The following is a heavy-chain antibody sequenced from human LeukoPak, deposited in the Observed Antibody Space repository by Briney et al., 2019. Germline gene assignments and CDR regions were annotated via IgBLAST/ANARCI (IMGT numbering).Heavy chain of an antibody. CDR1: GGSFSGYY. Sequence: SETLSLTCAVYGGSFSGYYWSWIRQPPGKGLEWIGEINHSGSTNYNPSLKSRVTISVDTSKNQFSLTLSSVTAADTAVYYCAGIRDGYNMVDYWGQGTLVTVSS. V-gene: IGHV4-34*01. D-gene: IGHD5-24*01. CDR2: INHSGST. J-gene: IGHJ4*02. CDR3: AGIRDGYNMVDY.